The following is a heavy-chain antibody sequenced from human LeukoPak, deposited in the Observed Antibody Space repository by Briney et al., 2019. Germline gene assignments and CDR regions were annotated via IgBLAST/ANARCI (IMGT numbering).Heavy chain of an antibody. J-gene: IGHJ4*02. Sequence: ASVKVSCKASGYTFTGYYMHWVRQAPGQGLEWMGWINPNSGGTNYAQNFQGRVTMTRDTSISTAYMELSRLRSDDTAVYYCARSYGDSNYFDYWGQGTLVTVSS. CDR2: INPNSGGT. CDR3: ARSYGDSNYFDY. D-gene: IGHD4-17*01. V-gene: IGHV1-2*02. CDR1: GYTFTGYY.